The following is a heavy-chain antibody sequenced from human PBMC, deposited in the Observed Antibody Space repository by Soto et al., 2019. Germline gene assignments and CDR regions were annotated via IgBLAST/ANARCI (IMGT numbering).Heavy chain of an antibody. Sequence: EVQLVESGGGLVKPGGSLRLSCAASGFTFSNAWMNWVRQAPGKGLEWVGRIKSKTDGGTTDYAAPVKGRFTISRDDSKNTLYLQMNSLKTEDTAVYYCTTLRRSNSASREDWYFDLWGRGTLVTVSS. CDR2: IKSKTDGGTT. CDR1: GFTFSNAW. J-gene: IGHJ2*01. V-gene: IGHV3-15*07. CDR3: TTLRRSNSASREDWYFDL. D-gene: IGHD4-17*01.